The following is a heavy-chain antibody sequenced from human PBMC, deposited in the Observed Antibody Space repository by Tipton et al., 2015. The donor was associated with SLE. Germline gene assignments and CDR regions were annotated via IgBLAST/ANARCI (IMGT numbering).Heavy chain of an antibody. Sequence: TLSLTCTVSGGSISSGSYYWSWIRQPAGKGLEWIGYIYTSGSTNYNPSLKSRVTISVDTSKNQFSLKLSSVTAADTAVYYCARDPGPLVYYYYGMDVWGQGTTVTVSS. D-gene: IGHD6-13*01. CDR2: IYTSGST. CDR1: GGSISSGSYY. CDR3: ARDPGPLVYYYYGMDV. J-gene: IGHJ6*02. V-gene: IGHV4-61*09.